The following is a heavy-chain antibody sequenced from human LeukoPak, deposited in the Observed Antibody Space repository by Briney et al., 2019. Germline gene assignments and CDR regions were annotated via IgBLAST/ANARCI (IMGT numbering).Heavy chain of an antibody. J-gene: IGHJ4*02. V-gene: IGHV3-48*01. CDR1: GFTFSSYS. CDR3: ARGELATIIDY. Sequence: GGSLRLSCAASGFTFSSYSMNWVRQAPGKGLEWVSYISSSSSTIYYADSVKGRFTISRDNAKNSLYLQMNSLRAEDTGVYYCARGELATIIDYWGEGGLVSDSS. CDR2: ISSSSSTI. D-gene: IGHD5-12*01.